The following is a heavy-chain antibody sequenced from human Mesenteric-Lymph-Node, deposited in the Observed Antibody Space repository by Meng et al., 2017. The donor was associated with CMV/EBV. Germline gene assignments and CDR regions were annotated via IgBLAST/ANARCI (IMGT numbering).Heavy chain of an antibody. J-gene: IGHJ4*02. CDR2: ISNVGSND. CDR3: AKSDYGEVLDYFDY. D-gene: IGHD4-17*01. V-gene: IGHV3-30-3*02. Sequence: GESLKISCAASGFTFSRFTMYWVRQTPGRGLEWVALISNVGSNDYYADSVKGRFTISRDNSKNTVYLQMNSLRAEDTAVYYCAKSDYGEVLDYFDYWGQGTLVTVSS. CDR1: GFTFSRFT.